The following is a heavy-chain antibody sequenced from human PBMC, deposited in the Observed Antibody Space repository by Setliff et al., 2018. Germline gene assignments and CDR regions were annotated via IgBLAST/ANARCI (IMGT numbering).Heavy chain of an antibody. Sequence: GASVKVSCKASGFSFTDYLMNWMRQAPEQGLVWMGRINLNAGNIFYAQEFQGRVTLTRDTSTSTAYMELTGLRYDDTAIYYCARDPLGLEDITLFDYWGQGTPVTVSS. CDR3: ARDPLGLEDITLFDY. D-gene: IGHD3-16*01. CDR2: INLNAGNI. CDR1: GFSFTDYL. J-gene: IGHJ4*02. V-gene: IGHV1-2*02.